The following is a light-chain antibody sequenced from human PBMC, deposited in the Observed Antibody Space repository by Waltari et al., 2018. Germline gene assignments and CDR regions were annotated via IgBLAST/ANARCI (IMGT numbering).Light chain of an antibody. CDR1: SSDIGNYHY. CDR2: EVS. Sequence: QSALAQPASVSGSPGQSIAIPCTGTSSDIGNYHYFSRYQQHPGKAPKLILYEVSDRPSGVSRRFSGSKSGNKATLTISGLQADDEADYYCSSYTNRVTLRVFGTGTKVTVL. CDR3: SSYTNRVTLRV. V-gene: IGLV2-14*01. J-gene: IGLJ1*01.